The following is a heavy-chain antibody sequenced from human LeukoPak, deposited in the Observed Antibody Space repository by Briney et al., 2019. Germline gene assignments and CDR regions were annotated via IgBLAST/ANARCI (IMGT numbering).Heavy chain of an antibody. Sequence: GASVKVSCKTSGYTFTGYYLHWVRQAPGQGLEWMGWIKPNNGDTNYAQKFQGRVTMTRDTSISTGRMELSRLRSDDTAVYYCARTTPFDYWGQGTLVTVSS. CDR1: GYTFTGYY. J-gene: IGHJ4*02. CDR2: IKPNNGDT. V-gene: IGHV1-2*02. CDR3: ARTTPFDY. D-gene: IGHD1-1*01.